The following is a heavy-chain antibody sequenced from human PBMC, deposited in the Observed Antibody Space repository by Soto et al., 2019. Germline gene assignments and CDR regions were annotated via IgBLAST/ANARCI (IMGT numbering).Heavy chain of an antibody. V-gene: IGHV1-8*01. CDR2: MNPNSGNT. Sequence: QVQLVQSGAEVKKPGASVKVSCKASGYTFTSYDINWVRQATGQGLEWMGWMNPNSGNTRYAQKFQARVTTTRNTSISTAYMELSSLRSEDTAAYYCAREKTSYGMDVWGQGTTVTVSS. CDR1: GYTFTSYD. CDR3: AREKTSYGMDV. J-gene: IGHJ6*02.